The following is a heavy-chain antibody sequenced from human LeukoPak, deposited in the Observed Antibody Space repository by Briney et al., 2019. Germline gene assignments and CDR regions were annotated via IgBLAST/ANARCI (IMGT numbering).Heavy chain of an antibody. CDR1: GFTVSSNY. CDR3: AREGRAEPWLLAGMNWFDP. Sequence: PGGSLRLSCAASGFTVSSNYMSWVRQAPGKGLEWVSSISSSSSYIYYADSVKGRFTISRDNAKNSLYLQMNSLRAEDTAVYYCAREGRAEPWLLAGMNWFDPWGQGTLVAVSS. D-gene: IGHD3-9*01. J-gene: IGHJ5*02. V-gene: IGHV3-21*01. CDR2: ISSSSSYI.